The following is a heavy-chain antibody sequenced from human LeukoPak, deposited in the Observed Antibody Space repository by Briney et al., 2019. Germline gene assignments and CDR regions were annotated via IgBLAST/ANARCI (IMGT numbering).Heavy chain of an antibody. V-gene: IGHV4-30-4*07. CDR2: IYYSGST. CDR1: GGSIRSGGYS. Sequence: NSSETLSLTCAVSGGSIRSGGYSWSWIRQPPGKGLEWIGYIYYSGSTNYNPSLKSRVTISVDTSKNQFSLKLSSVTAADTAVYYCVRDQIAAAGSAWFDPWGQGTLVTVSS. D-gene: IGHD6-13*01. J-gene: IGHJ5*02. CDR3: VRDQIAAAGSAWFDP.